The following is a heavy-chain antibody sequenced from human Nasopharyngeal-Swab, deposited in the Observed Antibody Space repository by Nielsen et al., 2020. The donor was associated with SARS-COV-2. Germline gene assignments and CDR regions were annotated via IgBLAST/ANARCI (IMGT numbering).Heavy chain of an antibody. CDR2: IYSGGST. CDR3: ARDLGDYGMDV. J-gene: IGHJ6*02. Sequence: GGSLRLSCAASGVTVSSNYMSWVRQAPGKGLEWVSVIYSGGSTYYADSVKGRFTISRDNSKNTLYLQTNSLRAEDTAVYYCARDLGDYGMDVWGQGTTVTVSS. V-gene: IGHV3-53*01. D-gene: IGHD2-21*01. CDR1: GVTVSSNY.